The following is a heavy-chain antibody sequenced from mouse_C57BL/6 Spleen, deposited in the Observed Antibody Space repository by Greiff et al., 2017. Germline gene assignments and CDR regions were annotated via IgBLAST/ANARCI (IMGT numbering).Heavy chain of an antibody. V-gene: IGHV2-2*01. Sequence: VKLMESGPGLVQPSQSLSITCTVSGFSLTSYGVHWVRQSPGKGLEWLGVIWSGGSTDYNAAFISRLSISKDNSKSQVFFKMNSLQADDTAIYYCAANYYGSTGYWYFDVWGTGTTVTVSS. J-gene: IGHJ1*03. CDR2: IWSGGST. CDR1: GFSLTSYG. CDR3: AANYYGSTGYWYFDV. D-gene: IGHD1-1*01.